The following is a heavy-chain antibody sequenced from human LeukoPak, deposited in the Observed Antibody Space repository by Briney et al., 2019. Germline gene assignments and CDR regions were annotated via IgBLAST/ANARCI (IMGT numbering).Heavy chain of an antibody. CDR3: ARGGRDGYNREYYY. CDR1: GYTFTCYY. V-gene: IGHV1-69*13. CDR2: IIPIFGTA. Sequence: ASVKVSCKASGYTFTCYYMHWVRQAPGQGLEWMGGIIPIFGTANYAQKFQGRVTITADESTSTAYMELSSLRSEDTAVYYCARGGRDGYNREYYYWGQGTLVTVSS. J-gene: IGHJ4*02. D-gene: IGHD5-24*01.